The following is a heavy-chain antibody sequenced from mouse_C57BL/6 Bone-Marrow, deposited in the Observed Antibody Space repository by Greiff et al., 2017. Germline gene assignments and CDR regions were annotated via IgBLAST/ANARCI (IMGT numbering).Heavy chain of an antibody. CDR1: GFTFSSYG. CDR3: ARQFSYSNYDYFDY. CDR2: ISSGGSYT. J-gene: IGHJ2*01. D-gene: IGHD2-5*01. V-gene: IGHV5-6*02. Sequence: DVKLVESGGDLVKPGGSLKLSCAASGFTFSSYGMSWVRQTPDKRLEWVATISSGGSYTYYPDSVKGRFTISRDNAKNTLYLQMGSLKSEDTAMYYCARQFSYSNYDYFDYWGQGTTLTVSS.